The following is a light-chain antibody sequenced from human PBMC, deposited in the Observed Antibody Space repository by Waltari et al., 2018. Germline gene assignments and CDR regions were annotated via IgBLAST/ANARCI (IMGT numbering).Light chain of an antibody. V-gene: IGKV3-20*01. J-gene: IGKJ1*01. Sequence: EVVLTQSPGTLSLSPGERATLSCRASQSFGSTYLAWYQQKPGQAPRLLIYGASTRATGIPDRFSGSGSGTDFTLTISRLEPEDFAVYYCQQYGTSPQTFGQETKVEIK. CDR1: QSFGSTY. CDR2: GAS. CDR3: QQYGTSPQT.